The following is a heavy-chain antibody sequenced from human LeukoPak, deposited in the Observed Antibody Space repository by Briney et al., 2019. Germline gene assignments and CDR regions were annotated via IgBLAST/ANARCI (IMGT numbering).Heavy chain of an antibody. J-gene: IGHJ3*02. CDR3: ARDEVGGGPDAFDI. D-gene: IGHD1-26*01. CDR1: GYTFTGYH. V-gene: IGHV1-2*06. Sequence: ASVKVSCKASGYTFTGYHMHWVRQAPGQGPEWMGRLSPNSGATNYAQKFQGRVTMTSDTSISTAYMELSSLRSDDTAVYYCARDEVGGGPDAFDIWGQGTIVTVSS. CDR2: LSPNSGAT.